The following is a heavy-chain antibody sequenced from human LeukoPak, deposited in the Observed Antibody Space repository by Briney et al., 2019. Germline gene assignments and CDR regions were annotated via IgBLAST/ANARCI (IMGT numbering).Heavy chain of an antibody. CDR3: ARVSSPSWEADYGGNSGDAFDI. Sequence: GGSLRLSCAASGFIFSNYWMTWVRQAPGKGLEWAANINEDGREEKYVDSVKGRFTISRDNAKNSLYLPMNSLRAEDTAVYYCARVSSPSWEADYGGNSGDAFDIWGQGTMVTVSS. J-gene: IGHJ3*02. V-gene: IGHV3-7*01. CDR1: GFIFSNYW. CDR2: INEDGREE. D-gene: IGHD4-23*01.